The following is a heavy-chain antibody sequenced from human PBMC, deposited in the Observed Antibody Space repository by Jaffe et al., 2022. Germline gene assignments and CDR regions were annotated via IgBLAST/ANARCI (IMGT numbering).Heavy chain of an antibody. V-gene: IGHV4-30-2*01. CDR2: IYHSGST. CDR3: ARASITIFGVVEWFDP. D-gene: IGHD3-3*01. CDR1: GGSISSGGYS. J-gene: IGHJ5*02. Sequence: QLQLQESGSGLVKPSQTLSLTCAVSGGSISSGGYSWSWIRQPPGKGLEWIGYIYHSGSTYYNPSLKSRVTISVDRSKNQFSLKLSSVTAADTAVYYCARASITIFGVVEWFDPWGQGTLVTVSS.